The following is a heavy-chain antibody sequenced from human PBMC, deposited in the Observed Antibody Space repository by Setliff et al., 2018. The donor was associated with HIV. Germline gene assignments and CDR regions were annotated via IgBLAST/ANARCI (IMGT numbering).Heavy chain of an antibody. CDR1: GFTFNDYY. CDR2: VSSSADTT. V-gene: IGHV3-11*04. D-gene: IGHD1-7*01. CDR3: AREGITGTTLHPY. J-gene: IGHJ4*02. Sequence: GGSLRLSCAASGFTFNDYYRSWIRQAPGRGLEWVSYVSSSADTTYYADSVKGRFTISRGSAKNSLYLQMNSLSAEDTAVYYCAREGITGTTLHPYWGQGTLVTVSS.